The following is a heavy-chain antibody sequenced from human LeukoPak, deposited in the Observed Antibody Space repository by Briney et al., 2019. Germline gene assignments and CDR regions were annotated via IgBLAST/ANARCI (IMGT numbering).Heavy chain of an antibody. CDR2: INPKSGGT. CDR3: ARDRETTADLNWFDP. J-gene: IGHJ5*02. CDR1: GYTFIAYY. Sequence: GASVKVSCKASGYTFIAYYIYWVRQAPGQGLEWMGWINPKSGGTNFAQKFQGRVTMTRDTSISTAYMELNNLRSDDTAVYYCARDRETTADLNWFDPWGQGTLVTVSS. V-gene: IGHV1-2*02. D-gene: IGHD1-1*01.